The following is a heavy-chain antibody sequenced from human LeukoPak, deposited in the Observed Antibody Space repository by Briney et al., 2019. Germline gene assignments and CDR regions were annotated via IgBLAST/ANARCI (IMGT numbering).Heavy chain of an antibody. J-gene: IGHJ3*02. Sequence: SETLSLTCTVSGGSISTYYWSWIRQSPGKGLEWIGYLYSRGSPNYNPSLKRRVTISVDTSKNHFSLTLSSVTAADTAVYYCARLQPNSGEWAFDIWGQGTMVTVSS. D-gene: IGHD1-1*01. CDR2: LYSRGSP. CDR1: GGSISTYY. V-gene: IGHV4-59*01. CDR3: ARLQPNSGEWAFDI.